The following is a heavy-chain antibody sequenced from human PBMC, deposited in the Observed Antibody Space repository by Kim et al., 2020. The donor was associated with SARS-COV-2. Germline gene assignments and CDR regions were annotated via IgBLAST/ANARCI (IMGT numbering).Heavy chain of an antibody. CDR3: ARDLTPYFDY. D-gene: IGHD7-27*01. Sequence: YIYYADSVKGRFTISRDNAKNALYLQMNSLRAEDTAVYYCARDLTPYFDYWGQGTLVTVSS. J-gene: IGHJ4*02. CDR2: YI. V-gene: IGHV3-21*01.